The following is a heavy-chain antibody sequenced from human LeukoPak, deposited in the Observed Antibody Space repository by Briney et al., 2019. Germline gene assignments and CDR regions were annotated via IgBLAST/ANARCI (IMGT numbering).Heavy chain of an antibody. Sequence: GGSPRLSCAASGFTFSSYSMNWVRQAPGKGLEWVSSISSSSSYIYYADSVKGRFTISRDNAKNSLYLQMNSLRAEDTAVYYCARDSSGYDSAGFDYWGQGTLVTVSS. V-gene: IGHV3-21*01. D-gene: IGHD3-22*01. CDR2: ISSSSSYI. J-gene: IGHJ4*02. CDR1: GFTFSSYS. CDR3: ARDSSGYDSAGFDY.